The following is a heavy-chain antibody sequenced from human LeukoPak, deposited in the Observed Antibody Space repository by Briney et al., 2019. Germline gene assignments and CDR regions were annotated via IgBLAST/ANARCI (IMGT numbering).Heavy chain of an antibody. CDR3: AREIAATGVFDY. CDR2: ISGSGGST. J-gene: IGHJ4*02. D-gene: IGHD6-13*01. Sequence: PGGSLRLSCAASGFTFSSCARSWVRQAPGKGLEWVSAISGSGGSTYYADSVKGRFTISRDNSKDTLYLQMNSLRAEDTAVYYCAREIAATGVFDYWGQGTLVTVSS. CDR1: GFTFSSCA. V-gene: IGHV3-23*01.